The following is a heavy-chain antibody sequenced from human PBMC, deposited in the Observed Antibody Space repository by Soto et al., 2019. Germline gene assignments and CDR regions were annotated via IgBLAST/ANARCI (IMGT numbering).Heavy chain of an antibody. D-gene: IGHD6-6*01. CDR2: IYSGGST. V-gene: IGHV3-53*01. CDR1: GFSVSSSD. Sequence: GSLRLSCAASGFSVSSSDMSWVRQVPGEGLEWVSVIYSGGSTHDADYVKGRFSVSRDTSKNTVDLQMNSLRVDDTAVYYCGTSSRKDYHFAMDVWGQGTAVTV. J-gene: IGHJ6*02. CDR3: GTSSRKDYHFAMDV.